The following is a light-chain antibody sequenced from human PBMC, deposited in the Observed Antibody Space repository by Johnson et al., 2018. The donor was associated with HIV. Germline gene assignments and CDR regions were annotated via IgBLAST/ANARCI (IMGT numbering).Light chain of an antibody. CDR1: SSNIGNNY. CDR2: ENN. CDR3: GTWDSSLSVYV. V-gene: IGLV1-51*02. Sequence: QSVLTQPPSVSAAPGQKVTISCSGSSSNIGNNYVSWYQQLPGTAPKLLIYENNKRPSGIPDRFSGSKSGTSATLGITGLQTGDDADYYCGTWDSSLSVYVFGTGTKVT. J-gene: IGLJ1*01.